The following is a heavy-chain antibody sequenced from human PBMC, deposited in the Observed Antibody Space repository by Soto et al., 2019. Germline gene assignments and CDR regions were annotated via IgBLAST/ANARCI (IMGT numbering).Heavy chain of an antibody. D-gene: IGHD2-21*02. CDR2: IIPIFGTA. CDR3: ARDHIVVVTAIPGGDAFDI. V-gene: IGHV1-69*01. CDR1: GGTFSSYA. J-gene: IGHJ3*02. Sequence: QVQLVRSGAEVKKPGSSVKVSCTASGGTFSSYAISWVRQAPGQGLEWMGGIIPIFGTANYAQKFQGRVTITADESTSTAYMELSSLRSEDTAVYYCARDHIVVVTAIPGGDAFDIWGQGTMVTVSS.